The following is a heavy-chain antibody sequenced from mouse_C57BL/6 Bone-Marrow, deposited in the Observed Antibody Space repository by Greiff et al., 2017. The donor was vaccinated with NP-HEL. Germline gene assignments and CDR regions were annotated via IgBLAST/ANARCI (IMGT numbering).Heavy chain of an antibody. CDR3: ARDELTGTSFAY. CDR2: INPSSGYT. Sequence: VKLQESGAELARPGASVKMSCKASGYTFTSYTMHWVNQRPGQGLEWIGYINPSSGYTKYNQKFKDKATLTADKSSSTAYMQLSSLTSEDSAVYYCARDELTGTSFAYWGQGTLVTVSA. D-gene: IGHD4-1*01. J-gene: IGHJ3*01. V-gene: IGHV1-4*01. CDR1: GYTFTSYT.